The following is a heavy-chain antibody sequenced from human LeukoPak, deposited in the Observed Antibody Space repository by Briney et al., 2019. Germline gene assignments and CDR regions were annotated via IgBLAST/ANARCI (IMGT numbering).Heavy chain of an antibody. D-gene: IGHD3-16*01. J-gene: IGHJ6*02. CDR1: GFTFSSYG. Sequence: GGSLRLSCAASGFTFSSYGMHWVRQAPGKGLEWVAVIWYDGGNKYYADSVEGRFTISRDNSKNTLYLQMNSLRAEDTAVYYCAGGVRAYYYYGMDVWGQGTTVTVSS. CDR2: IWYDGGNK. CDR3: AGGVRAYYYYGMDV. V-gene: IGHV3-33*01.